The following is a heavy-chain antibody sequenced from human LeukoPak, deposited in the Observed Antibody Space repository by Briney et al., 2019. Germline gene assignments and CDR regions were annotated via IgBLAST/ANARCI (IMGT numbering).Heavy chain of an antibody. D-gene: IGHD3-9*01. CDR2: ISGGGGST. CDR3: AKNRAGYNWYFDL. CDR1: GFTFSSYA. V-gene: IGHV3-23*01. Sequence: GASLRLSCAASGFTFSSYAISWVSQARGKGLEWVSDISGGGGSTYCADSVKGRFNISRDNSKITLYLQRNSLRAEDTAVYYCAKNRAGYNWYFDLWGRGTLVTVSS. J-gene: IGHJ2*01.